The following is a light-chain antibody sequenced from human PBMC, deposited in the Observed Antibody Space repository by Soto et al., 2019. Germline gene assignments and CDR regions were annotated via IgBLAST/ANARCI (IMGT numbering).Light chain of an antibody. V-gene: IGLV2-14*03. CDR1: SSDVGGNKY. J-gene: IGLJ3*02. Sequence: QLVLTQPASVSGSPGQSITISCTGTSSDVGGNKYVSWYQHHPGKAPKRMIYDVSSRPSGVSNRFSGSKSDNTASLTISGLQAEDEADYYCGSYTGSSTSWVFGGGTKLTVL. CDR3: GSYTGSSTSWV. CDR2: DVS.